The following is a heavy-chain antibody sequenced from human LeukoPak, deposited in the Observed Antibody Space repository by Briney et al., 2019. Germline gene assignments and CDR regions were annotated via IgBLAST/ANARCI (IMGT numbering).Heavy chain of an antibody. CDR3: ASCSSTSCLDY. CDR1: GYTFTSYY. D-gene: IGHD2-2*01. J-gene: IGHJ4*02. CDR2: INPSGGST. V-gene: IGHV1-46*01. Sequence: ASVKVSCKASGYTFTSYYMHWVRQAPGQGLEWMGIINPSGGSTSYAQKFRGRVTMTRDTSTSTVYMELSSLRSEDTAVYYCASCSSTSCLDYWGQGTLVTVSS.